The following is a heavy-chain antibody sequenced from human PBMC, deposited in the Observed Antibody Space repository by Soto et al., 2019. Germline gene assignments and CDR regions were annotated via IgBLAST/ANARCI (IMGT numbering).Heavy chain of an antibody. CDR3: VRNGYYSLDY. Sequence: QVQLQESGPGLVKPSGTLSLTCAVSGDSISSHDWWSWVRQPPNKGLEWIAEIHHSGGTNYNPSPMSRAPISVDNSKNQVSLKLISATTKDPAVYYCVRNGYYSLDYWGQGTLVSVSS. D-gene: IGHD3-3*01. J-gene: IGHJ4*02. V-gene: IGHV4-4*02. CDR1: GDSISSHDW. CDR2: IHHSGGT.